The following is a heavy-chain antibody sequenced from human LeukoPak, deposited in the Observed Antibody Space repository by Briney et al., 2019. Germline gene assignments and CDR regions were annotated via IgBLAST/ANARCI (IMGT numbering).Heavy chain of an antibody. CDR1: GYTFTNCG. Sequence: GASVTVSCTASGYTFTNCGISWVRQAPGQGLEWMGWISAYNGNTNYAQKLQGRVTMTTDTSTSTAYMELRSLRSDDTAVYYCARDSDYVDAFDIWGQGTMVTVSS. CDR2: ISAYNGNT. D-gene: IGHD4-17*01. CDR3: ARDSDYVDAFDI. V-gene: IGHV1-18*01. J-gene: IGHJ3*02.